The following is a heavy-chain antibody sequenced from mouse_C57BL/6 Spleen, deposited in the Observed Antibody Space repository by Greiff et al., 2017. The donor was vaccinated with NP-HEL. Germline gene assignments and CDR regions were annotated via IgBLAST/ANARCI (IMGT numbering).Heavy chain of an antibody. CDR1: GYTFTSYW. CDR3: ARGYYDYLDAMDY. CDR2: IYPGSGST. V-gene: IGHV1-55*01. D-gene: IGHD2-4*01. J-gene: IGHJ4*01. Sequence: VQLQQPGAELVKPGASVKMSCKASGYTFTSYWITWVKQRPGQGLEWIGDIYPGSGSTNYNEKFKSKATLTVDTSSSTAYMQLSSLTSEDSAVYYCARGYYDYLDAMDYWGQGTSVTVSS.